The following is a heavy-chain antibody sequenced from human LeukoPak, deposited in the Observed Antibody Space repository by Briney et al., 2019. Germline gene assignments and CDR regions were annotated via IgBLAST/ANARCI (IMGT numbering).Heavy chain of an antibody. CDR2: ISSSSSYI. CDR3: ARGYSSSWYYFDY. V-gene: IGHV3-21*01. J-gene: IGHJ4*02. Sequence: GGSLRLSCAASGFTFSSYNMNWVRQAPGKGLEWVSSISSSSSYIYYADSVKGRSTISRDNAKNSLYLQMNSLRAEDTAVYYCARGYSSSWYYFDYWGQGTLVTVSS. CDR1: GFTFSSYN. D-gene: IGHD6-13*01.